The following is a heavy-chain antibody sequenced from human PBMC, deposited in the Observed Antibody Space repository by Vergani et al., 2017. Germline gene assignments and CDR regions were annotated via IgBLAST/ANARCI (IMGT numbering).Heavy chain of an antibody. J-gene: IGHJ3*02. CDR3: ARVRGCYYDDDAFDI. CDR2: IYTSGST. D-gene: IGHD1-26*01. V-gene: IGHV4-61*02. Sequence: QVQLQESGPGLVKPSQTLSLTCTVSGGSISSGSYYWSWIRQPAGKGLEWIGRIYTSGSTNYNPSLKSRVTISVDTSKNQFSLKLSSVTAADTAVYYCARVRGCYYDDDAFDIWGQGTMVTVSS. CDR1: GGSISSGSYY.